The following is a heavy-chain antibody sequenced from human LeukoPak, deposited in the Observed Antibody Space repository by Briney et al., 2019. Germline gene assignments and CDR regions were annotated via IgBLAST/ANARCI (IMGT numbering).Heavy chain of an antibody. D-gene: IGHD5-18*01. V-gene: IGHV4-61*01. CDR2: IYYSGTA. J-gene: IGHJ4*02. CDR3: ASLEDTAMDHYFDY. CDR1: GDSVSSRRYY. Sequence: PSDTQTLTCTVSGDSVSSRRYYWSWIRQPPGKELEWIGYIYYSGTANYNPSLKSRVTISVDTSKNQFSLKMSSVTAADTAVYYCASLEDTAMDHYFDYWGQGTLVTVSS.